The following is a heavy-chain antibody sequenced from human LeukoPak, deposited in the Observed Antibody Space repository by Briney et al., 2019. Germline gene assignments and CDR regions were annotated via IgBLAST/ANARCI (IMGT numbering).Heavy chain of an antibody. J-gene: IGHJ4*02. V-gene: IGHV3-21*01. CDR1: GFTFSSYS. CDR2: ISSSSSYI. CDR3: ATEVIAAANYYFDY. D-gene: IGHD6-13*01. Sequence: GGSLRLSCAASGFTFSSYSMNWVRQAPGKGLEWVSSISSSSSYIYYADSVKGRFTISRDNSKNTLYLQMNSLRAEDTAVYYCATEVIAAANYYFDYWGQGTLVTVSS.